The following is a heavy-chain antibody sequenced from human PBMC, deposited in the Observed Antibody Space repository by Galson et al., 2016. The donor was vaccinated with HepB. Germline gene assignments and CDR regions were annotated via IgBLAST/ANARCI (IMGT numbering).Heavy chain of an antibody. J-gene: IGHJ6*03. Sequence: SLRLSCAASGFTFSSSSLNWVRQAPGKGLEWVSHITHTTYTIYYADSVKVRFTISRDNSKNTVDLQIHSLRSEDAAVYFCARDFKLGAPDYMDVWGKGTTVTVS. CDR3: ARDFKLGAPDYMDV. D-gene: IGHD1-26*01. CDR2: ITHTTYTI. V-gene: IGHV3-48*04. CDR1: GFTFSSSS.